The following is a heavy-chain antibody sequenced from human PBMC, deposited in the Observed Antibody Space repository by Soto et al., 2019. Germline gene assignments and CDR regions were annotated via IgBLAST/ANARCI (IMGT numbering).Heavy chain of an antibody. CDR3: ARATGGVPAVVAVRVVVVAAYFDY. Sequence: SETLSLTCTVSGGSISSGGYYWSWIRQHPGKGLEWIGYIYYSGSTYYNPSLKSRVTISVDTSKNQFSRKLSSVTAADTAVYYCARATGGVPAVVAVRVVVVAAYFDYWGQGTLVTVSS. V-gene: IGHV4-31*03. CDR2: IYYSGST. CDR1: GGSISSGGYY. D-gene: IGHD2-15*01. J-gene: IGHJ4*02.